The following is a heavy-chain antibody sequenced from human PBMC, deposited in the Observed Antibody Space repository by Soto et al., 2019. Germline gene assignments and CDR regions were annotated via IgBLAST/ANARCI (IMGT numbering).Heavy chain of an antibody. V-gene: IGHV4-31*03. CDR2: INYRGTT. CDR1: GGPIINGDSY. J-gene: IGHJ4*02. D-gene: IGHD6-13*01. CDR3: ARDAPGAAPY. Sequence: SETLSLTCTVSGGPIINGDSYLNWIRQHPEKGLEWMGYINYRGTTNYNPALKSRILISIDTSKNQFSLRLTSVTAAHTAVYYCARDAPGAAPYWGQGTLVTVSS.